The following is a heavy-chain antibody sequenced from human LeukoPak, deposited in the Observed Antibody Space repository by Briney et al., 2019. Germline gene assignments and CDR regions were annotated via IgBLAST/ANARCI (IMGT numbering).Heavy chain of an antibody. J-gene: IGHJ4*02. V-gene: IGHV3-23*01. D-gene: IGHD6-13*01. CDR1: GFTFSSYA. Sequence: AGGSLRLSGAASGFTFSSYAMSWVRQAPGKGLEWVSAISGSGGSTYYADSVKGRFTISRDNSKNTLYLQMNSLRADDTAVYYCAKASAGSSWYLGDDYWGQGTLVTVSS. CDR2: ISGSGGST. CDR3: AKASAGSSWYLGDDY.